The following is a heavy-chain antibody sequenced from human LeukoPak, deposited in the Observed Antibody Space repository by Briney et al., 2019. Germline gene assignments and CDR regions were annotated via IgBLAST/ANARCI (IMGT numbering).Heavy chain of an antibody. CDR3: AKGGHCSSPDCHDGRMDV. D-gene: IGHD2-2*01. J-gene: IGHJ6*04. Sequence: GGSLRRSCAASGFTFSDYAMSWVRQAPGKGLEGVSVISGSASHTYYADSVKGRFTISRDNSKNTLYLQMSSLRAEDTAVYSCAKGGHCSSPDCHDGRMDVWGKGTTVTVSS. CDR2: ISGSASHT. CDR1: GFTFSDYA. V-gene: IGHV3-23*01.